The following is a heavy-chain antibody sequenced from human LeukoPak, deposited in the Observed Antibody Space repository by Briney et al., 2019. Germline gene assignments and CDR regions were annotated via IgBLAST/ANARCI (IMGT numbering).Heavy chain of an antibody. CDR3: TREGSWGSSGL. CDR1: GGSISSTNYY. Sequence: SETLSLTCTVSGGSISSTNYYWGWIRQPPGKGLEWIGTIYYSGSTFYNPSLKSRVTISVDTSKKQFSLKLTSVTAADTAVYYCTREGSWGSSGLWGQGTLVIVSS. D-gene: IGHD3-22*01. V-gene: IGHV4-39*07. CDR2: IYYSGST. J-gene: IGHJ4*02.